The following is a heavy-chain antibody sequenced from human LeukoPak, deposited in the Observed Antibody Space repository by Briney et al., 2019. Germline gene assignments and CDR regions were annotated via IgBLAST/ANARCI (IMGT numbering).Heavy chain of an antibody. D-gene: IGHD5-12*01. V-gene: IGHV3-30*18. CDR1: GFTFSNYV. J-gene: IGHJ4*02. Sequence: GGSLRLSCAASGFTFSNYVMHWVRQAPGKGLEWVAVISYYGSNKYYADSVKGRFTISRDNSKNTLYLQMNSLRAEDTAVYYCAKGLDIVATIGPFDYWGQGTLVTVSS. CDR3: AKGLDIVATIGPFDY. CDR2: ISYYGSNK.